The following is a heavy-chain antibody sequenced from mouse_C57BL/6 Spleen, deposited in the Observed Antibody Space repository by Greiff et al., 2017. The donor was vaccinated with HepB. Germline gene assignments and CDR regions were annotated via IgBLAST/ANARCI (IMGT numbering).Heavy chain of an antibody. CDR3: ARWGLRRGSYWYCDV. Sequence: QVQLQQPGAELVRPGSSVKLSCKASGYTFTSYWMHWVKQRPIQGLEWIGNIDPSDSETHYNQKFKDKATLTVDKSSSTAYMQLSSLTSEDSAVYYCARWGLRRGSYWYCDVWGTGTTVTVSS. CDR1: GYTFTSYW. D-gene: IGHD2-4*01. CDR2: IDPSDSET. V-gene: IGHV1-52*01. J-gene: IGHJ1*03.